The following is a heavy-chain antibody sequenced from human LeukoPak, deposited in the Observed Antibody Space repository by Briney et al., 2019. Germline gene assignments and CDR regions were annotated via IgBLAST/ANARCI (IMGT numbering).Heavy chain of an antibody. V-gene: IGHV4-59*01. CDR2: IYYSGST. J-gene: IGHJ3*02. D-gene: IGHD3-22*01. CDR1: GGSISGYY. Sequence: SETLSLTCTVSGGSISGYYWSWIRQPPGKGLEWIGYIYYSGSTKYNPSLKSRVAMSVDTSRNQFSLKLSSVTAADTAVYYCARGGLENGYHSNDGFDIWGQGTMVTVSS. CDR3: ARGGLENGYHSNDGFDI.